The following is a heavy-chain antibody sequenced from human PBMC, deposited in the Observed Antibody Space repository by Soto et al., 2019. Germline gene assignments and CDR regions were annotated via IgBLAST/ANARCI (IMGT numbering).Heavy chain of an antibody. J-gene: IGHJ5*02. CDR3: ARETRTHDYGDYGGLGGWFDP. CDR1: EGTFSSYA. Sequence: QVQMVESGAEVKKPGSSVKVSCKASEGTFSSYAISWVRQAHGQGLEWMGGIIPIFGTANYAQKFQGRVTITADESTSTAYMELSSLRSEDTAVYYCARETRTHDYGDYGGLGGWFDPWGQGTLVTVAS. V-gene: IGHV1-69*01. D-gene: IGHD4-17*01. CDR2: IIPIFGTA.